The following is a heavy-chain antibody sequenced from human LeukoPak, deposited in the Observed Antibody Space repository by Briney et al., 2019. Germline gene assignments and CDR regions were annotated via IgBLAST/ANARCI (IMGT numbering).Heavy chain of an antibody. CDR2: ISGSGGST. D-gene: IGHD1-26*01. CDR3: AKVPGWELLRSLQDRPGNY. V-gene: IGHV3-23*01. J-gene: IGHJ4*02. CDR1: GFTLSSYA. Sequence: PGGSLRLSCAASGFTLSSYAMSWVRQAPGKGLEWVSAISGSGGSTYYADSVKGRFTISRDNSKNTLYLQMNSLRAEVTAVYYCAKVPGWELLRSLQDRPGNYWGQGTLVTVSS.